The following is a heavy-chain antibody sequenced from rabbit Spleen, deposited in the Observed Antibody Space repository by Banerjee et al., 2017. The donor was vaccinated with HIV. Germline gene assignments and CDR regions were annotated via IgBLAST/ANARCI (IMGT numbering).Heavy chain of an antibody. V-gene: IGHV1S45*01. J-gene: IGHJ3*01. CDR3: ARDLLYAGYVDYGYGTDL. Sequence: QEQLVESGGGLVQPEGSLTLTCTASGFSFSSSYYMCWVRQVPGKGLEWVACVYAASGSTWYASWAKGRFTISKASSTTVTLQMTSLTAADTATYFCARDLLYAGYVDYGYGTDLWGQGTLVTVS. D-gene: IGHD6-1*01. CDR2: VYAASGST. CDR1: GFSFSSSYY.